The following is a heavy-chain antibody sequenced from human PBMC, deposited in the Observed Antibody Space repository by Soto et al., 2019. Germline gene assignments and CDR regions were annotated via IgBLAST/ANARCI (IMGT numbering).Heavy chain of an antibody. CDR2: IYHSGST. D-gene: IGHD4-17*01. J-gene: IGHJ5*02. Sequence: SETLSLTCAVSGGSISSGGYSWSWIRQPPGKGLEWIGYIYHSGSTYYNPSLKSRVTISVDRSKNQFSLKLSSVTAADTAVYYCARDPRRYGDYWGWFDPWGRNPGHRLL. CDR1: GGSISSGGYS. CDR3: ARDPRRYGDYWGWFDP. V-gene: IGHV4-30-2*01.